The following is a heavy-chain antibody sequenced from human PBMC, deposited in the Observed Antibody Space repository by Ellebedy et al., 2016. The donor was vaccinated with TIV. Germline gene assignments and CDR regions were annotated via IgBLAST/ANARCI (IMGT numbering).Heavy chain of an antibody. J-gene: IGHJ4*02. D-gene: IGHD2/OR15-2a*01. V-gene: IGHV3-53*01. CDR2: IYSGGST. CDR3: ARGVLSGY. CDR1: GFTVSNNY. Sequence: GESLKISCAASGFTVSNNYISWVRQAPGKGLEWFSVIYSGGSTYYADSVKGRFTISRDNSKNTVYLQMNSLRAEDTAVYYCARGVLSGYWGQGTLVTVSS.